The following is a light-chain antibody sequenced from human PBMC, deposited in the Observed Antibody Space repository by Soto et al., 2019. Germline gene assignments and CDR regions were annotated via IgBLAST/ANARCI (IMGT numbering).Light chain of an antibody. CDR1: HSMSNSN. V-gene: IGKV3-20*01. J-gene: IGKJ1*01. CDR3: LQDYSYPWT. CDR2: GAS. Sequence: IVLTQSPGTRSLSPGGGATLSCRASHSMSNSNLAWYQHKPGQAPRLLIYGASNRATGIPDRFSGSGSGTEFTLTISSLQSEDFAVYYCLQDYSYPWTCGQGNKVDIK.